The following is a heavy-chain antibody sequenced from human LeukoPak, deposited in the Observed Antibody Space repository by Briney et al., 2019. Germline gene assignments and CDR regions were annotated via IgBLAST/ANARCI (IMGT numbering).Heavy chain of an antibody. D-gene: IGHD5-24*01. J-gene: IGHJ4*02. CDR3: ARGDGYNEFDY. CDR2: IIPIFGTA. Sequence: ASVKVSCKASGGTFSSYAISWVRQAPGQGLEWMGGIIPIFGTANYAQKFQGRVTITADESTSTAYMELSSPRSEDTAVYYCARGDGYNEFDYWGQGTLVTVSS. CDR1: GGTFSSYA. V-gene: IGHV1-69*13.